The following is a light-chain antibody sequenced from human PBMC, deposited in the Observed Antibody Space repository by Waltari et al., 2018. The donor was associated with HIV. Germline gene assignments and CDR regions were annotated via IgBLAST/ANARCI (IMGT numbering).Light chain of an antibody. Sequence: QSVLTQPPSVSGAPGQRVTIYCTGSSSNTAAGYDVHWYQEVPGTAPKLLIYGNNNRPSGVPDRFSASKSGASPSLAITGLQAEDEADYYCQSYDSSLTGSVFGGGTKLTVL. CDR2: GNN. V-gene: IGLV1-40*01. J-gene: IGLJ2*01. CDR1: SSNTAAGYD. CDR3: QSYDSSLTGSV.